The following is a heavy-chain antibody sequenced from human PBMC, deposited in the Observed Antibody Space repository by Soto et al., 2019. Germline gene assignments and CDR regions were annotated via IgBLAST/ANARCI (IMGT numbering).Heavy chain of an antibody. CDR1: GFTFSSYA. Sequence: GGSLRLSCAASGFTFSSYAMHWVRQAPGKGLEWVAVISYDESNKYYADSVKGRFTISRDNSKNTLYLQMNSLRAEDTAVYYCAIPPYGSGSYNYYGMDVWGQGTTVTVSS. J-gene: IGHJ6*02. D-gene: IGHD3-10*01. CDR2: ISYDESNK. V-gene: IGHV3-30-3*01. CDR3: AIPPYGSGSYNYYGMDV.